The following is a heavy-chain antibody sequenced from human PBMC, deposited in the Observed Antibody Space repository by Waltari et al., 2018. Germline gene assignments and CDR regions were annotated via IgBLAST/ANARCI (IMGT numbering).Heavy chain of an antibody. CDR2: VLSTGKT. CDR1: GDSVTSPNW. CDR3: ARDRGRGLYLDV. J-gene: IGHJ4*02. Sequence: QLQESGPGLVKPSGTLSLSCAVPGDSVTSPNWWSWVRQSPQRGLEWIGQVLSTGKTNYSPSFASRVTMSLDASNNHFSLKLTSATAADTAVYYCARDRGRGLYLDVWGPGTLVTVSP. V-gene: IGHV4-4*02. D-gene: IGHD2-15*01.